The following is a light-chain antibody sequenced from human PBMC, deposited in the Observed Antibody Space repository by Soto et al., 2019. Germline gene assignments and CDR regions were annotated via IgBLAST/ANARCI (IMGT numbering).Light chain of an antibody. Sequence: EIVMTQSPATLSLSPGERATLSCRASQSVRTYLAWYQQKPGQAPRLLLFDASQRATGIPARFSGSGSQTDSTLTISTLQPEDFAVYYFQQRSAWPLTFGGGTEVEIK. V-gene: IGKV3-11*01. CDR1: QSVRTY. J-gene: IGKJ4*01. CDR2: DAS. CDR3: QQRSAWPLT.